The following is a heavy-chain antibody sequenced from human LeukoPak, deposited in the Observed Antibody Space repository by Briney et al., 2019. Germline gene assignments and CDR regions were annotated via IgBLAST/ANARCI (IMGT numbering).Heavy chain of an antibody. Sequence: GGSLRLSCAASGFTFSSYSMDWVRQAPGKGLEWVSSISSSSSYIYYADSVKGRFTISRDNAKNSLYLQMNSLRAEDTAVYYCARAVTRFGESVSVSFDYWGQGTLVTVSS. CDR1: GFTFSSYS. D-gene: IGHD3-10*01. CDR3: ARAVTRFGESVSVSFDY. CDR2: ISSSSSYI. V-gene: IGHV3-21*01. J-gene: IGHJ4*02.